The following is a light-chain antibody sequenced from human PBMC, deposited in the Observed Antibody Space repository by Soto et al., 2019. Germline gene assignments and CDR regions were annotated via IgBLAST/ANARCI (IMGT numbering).Light chain of an antibody. CDR1: QSISSW. J-gene: IGKJ1*01. Sequence: DIQMTQSPSTLSASVGDRVTITCRASQSISSWLAWYQQKPGKAPKVLIFDASSLESGVPSRFSGSGSPTEFTLTISSLQPDDFATYYCQQSYSTPRTFGQGTKVDIK. V-gene: IGKV1-5*01. CDR2: DAS. CDR3: QQSYSTPRT.